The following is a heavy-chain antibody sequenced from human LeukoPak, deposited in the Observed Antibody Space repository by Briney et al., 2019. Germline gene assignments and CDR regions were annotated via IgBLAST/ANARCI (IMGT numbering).Heavy chain of an antibody. CDR1: GGTFSSCA. CDR2: IIPIFGTA. Sequence: SVKVSCKASGGTFSSCAISWVRQAPGQGLEWMGGIIPIFGTANYAQKFQGRVTITTDESTSTAYMELSSLRSENTAVYYCARDVEVVTATRGWFDPWGQGTLVTVSS. CDR3: ARDVEVVTATRGWFDP. V-gene: IGHV1-69*05. D-gene: IGHD2-21*02. J-gene: IGHJ5*02.